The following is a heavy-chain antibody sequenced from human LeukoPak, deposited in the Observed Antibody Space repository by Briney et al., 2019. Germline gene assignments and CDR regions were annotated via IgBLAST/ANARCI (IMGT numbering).Heavy chain of an antibody. V-gene: IGHV3-53*01. CDR2: IYSGGST. Sequence: GGSLRLSCAASGLTVSRNYMRWVRQAPGEGVGWVSVIYSGGSTYSADSVKGRFTISRDNSKNTLYLQMNSLRAEDTAVYYCGLEEWSTPPADYWGQGTLVTVSS. CDR3: GLEEWSTPPADY. D-gene: IGHD3-3*01. J-gene: IGHJ4*02. CDR1: GLTVSRNY.